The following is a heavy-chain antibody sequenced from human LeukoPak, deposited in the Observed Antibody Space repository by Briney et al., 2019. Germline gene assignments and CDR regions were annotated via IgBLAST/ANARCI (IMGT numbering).Heavy chain of an antibody. D-gene: IGHD5-18*01. Sequence: PSETLSLTCTVSGGSISSNYWSWIRQPAGKGLEWIGRIYTSGSTNYNSSLQSRVTMSVDTSKNQFSLKLYSVTAADTAVYYCARSVDTAMVMGFDPWGQGTLVTVSS. CDR1: GGSISSNY. CDR3: ARSVDTAMVMGFDP. J-gene: IGHJ5*02. V-gene: IGHV4-4*07. CDR2: IYTSGST.